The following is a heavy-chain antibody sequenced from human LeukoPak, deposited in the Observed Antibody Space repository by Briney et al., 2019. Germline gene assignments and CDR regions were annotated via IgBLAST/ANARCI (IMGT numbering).Heavy chain of an antibody. CDR2: ISYDGSNK. V-gene: IGHV3-30-3*01. CDR3: ARGRNYYDSSGYSYYFDY. J-gene: IGHJ4*02. CDR1: GFTFSSYA. Sequence: GGSLRLSCAASGFTFSSYAMHWVRQAPGKGLEWVAVISYDGSNKYYADSVKGRFTISRDNSKNTLYLQMNSLGAEDTAVYYCARGRNYYDSSGYSYYFDYWGQGTLVTVSS. D-gene: IGHD3-22*01.